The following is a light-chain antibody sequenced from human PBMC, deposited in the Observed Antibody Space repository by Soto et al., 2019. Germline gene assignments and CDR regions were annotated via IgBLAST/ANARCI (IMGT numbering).Light chain of an antibody. CDR1: SSNIGSNT. CDR2: SNN. Sequence: QPVLTQPPSASGTPGQRVTISCSGSSSNIGSNTVSWYQQLPGTAPKLLIYSNNQRPSGVPDRFSGSKFGTSASLAISGLQSEDEADYYCAAWDDSLNGLVFGGGTKVTVL. J-gene: IGLJ2*01. V-gene: IGLV1-44*01. CDR3: AAWDDSLNGLV.